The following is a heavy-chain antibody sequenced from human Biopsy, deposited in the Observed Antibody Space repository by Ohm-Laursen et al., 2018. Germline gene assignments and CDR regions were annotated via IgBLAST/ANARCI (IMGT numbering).Heavy chain of an antibody. CDR3: ARTPLWDGGGYDSPHFDS. Sequence: TLSLTCSASGGSMSSGAYNWNWVRQHPGKGLEWIGYVFDSGSTYYSPSLEGRLTISIDTPKNQFSLKLTSVTAADTAVYYCARTPLWDGGGYDSPHFDSWGQETLVTVSS. J-gene: IGHJ5*01. CDR1: GGSMSSGAYN. D-gene: IGHD3-22*01. CDR2: VFDSGST. V-gene: IGHV4-31*03.